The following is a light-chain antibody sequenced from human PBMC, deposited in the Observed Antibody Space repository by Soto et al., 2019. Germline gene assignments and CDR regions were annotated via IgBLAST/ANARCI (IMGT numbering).Light chain of an antibody. J-gene: IGLJ3*02. CDR1: SSDVGSYNL. CDR2: EVT. V-gene: IGLV2-8*01. Sequence: QSALTQPASVSGSPGQSITISCTGTSSDVGSYNLVSWYQQHPGKAPKLLIYEVTKRPSGVPDRFSGSKSDNTASLTVSGLQAEDEADYYCSSYAGSNKLVFGGGTKLTVL. CDR3: SSYAGSNKLV.